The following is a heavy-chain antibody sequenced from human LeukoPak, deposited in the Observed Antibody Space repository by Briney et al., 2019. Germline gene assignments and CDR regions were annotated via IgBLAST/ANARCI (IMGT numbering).Heavy chain of an antibody. CDR3: AKSRGYTYGFDY. J-gene: IGHJ4*02. D-gene: IGHD5-18*01. CDR2: IYSGGST. CDR1: GFIVSNNY. Sequence: PGGSLRLSCAASGFIVSNNYMSWVRQAPGKGLEWVSIIYSGGSTYYADSVKGRFTISRDNSMIALYLQMNSLRAEDTAMYYCAKSRGYTYGFDYWGQGTLVSVSS. V-gene: IGHV3-53*01.